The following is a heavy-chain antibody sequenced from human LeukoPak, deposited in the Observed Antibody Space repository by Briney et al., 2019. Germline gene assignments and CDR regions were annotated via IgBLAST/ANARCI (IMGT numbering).Heavy chain of an antibody. Sequence: PSETLSLTCTVSGDSISSYYWNWIRQPPGKGLEWIGYIYYSGSTNYNPSLKSRVTISVDTSKNQFSLKLSSVTAADTAVYYCARWVAARARYYFDYWGQGTLATVSS. CDR3: ARWVAARARYYFDY. V-gene: IGHV4-59*01. CDR1: GDSISSYY. D-gene: IGHD6-6*01. CDR2: IYYSGST. J-gene: IGHJ4*02.